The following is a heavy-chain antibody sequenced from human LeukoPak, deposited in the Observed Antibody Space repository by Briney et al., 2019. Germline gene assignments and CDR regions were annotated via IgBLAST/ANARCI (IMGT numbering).Heavy chain of an antibody. CDR3: ARDGKSGWLQLRYYYYYMDV. J-gene: IGHJ6*03. V-gene: IGHV1-46*01. CDR2: INPSGGST. CDR1: GYTFTGYY. Sequence: ASVKVSCKASGYTFTGYYMHWVRQAPGQGLEWMGIINPSGGSTSYAQKFQGRVTMTRDTSTSTVYMELSSLRSEDTAVYYCARDGKSGWLQLRYYYYYMDVWGKGTTVTISS. D-gene: IGHD5-24*01.